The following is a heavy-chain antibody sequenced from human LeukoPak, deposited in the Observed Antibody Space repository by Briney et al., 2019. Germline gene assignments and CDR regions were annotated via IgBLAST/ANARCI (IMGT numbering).Heavy chain of an antibody. CDR3: ARVGYCSSTSCFMGAFDI. D-gene: IGHD2-2*01. CDR2: IYHSGST. J-gene: IGHJ3*02. Sequence: SETLSLTCTVSGGSISSGGYYWSWIRQPPGKGLEWIGYIYHSGSTYYNPSLKSRVTISVDTSKNQFSLKLSSVTAADTAVYYCARVGYCSSTSCFMGAFDIWGQGTMVTVSS. V-gene: IGHV4-30-2*01. CDR1: GGSISSGGYY.